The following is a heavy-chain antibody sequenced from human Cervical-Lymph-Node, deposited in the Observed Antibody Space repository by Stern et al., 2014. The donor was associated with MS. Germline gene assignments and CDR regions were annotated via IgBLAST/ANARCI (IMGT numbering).Heavy chain of an antibody. V-gene: IGHV3-30*03. CDR2: MSLVGGNK. J-gene: IGHJ6*02. Sequence: VQLVESGGGVVQPGRSLTLSCAASGFSLSNSGMHWVRQAPGKGLEWVAVMSLVGGNKKYGDSVKGRFSISRDMANNTLFLQMNSLRPEDTAVYYCMGVGDAMHVWGQGTTVIVSS. CDR3: MGVGDAMHV. CDR1: GFSLSNSG.